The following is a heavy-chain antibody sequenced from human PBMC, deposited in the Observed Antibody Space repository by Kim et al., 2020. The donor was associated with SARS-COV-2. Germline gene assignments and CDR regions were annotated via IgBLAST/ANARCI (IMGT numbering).Heavy chain of an antibody. D-gene: IGHD3-16*01. CDR3: VKNYGDY. J-gene: IGHJ4*02. CDR2: EDGSKI. V-gene: IGHV3-7*01. Sequence: EDGSKIYEVDSVKGRFTISRDNAKNSLYLQMNGLRDEDTALYYCVKNYGDYWGQGTLVTVAS.